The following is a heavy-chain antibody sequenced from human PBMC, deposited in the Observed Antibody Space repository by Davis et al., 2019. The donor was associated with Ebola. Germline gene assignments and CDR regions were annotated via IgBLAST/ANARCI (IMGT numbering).Heavy chain of an antibody. CDR1: GYTFTSYG. CDR3: ARDRSGSYATYFDY. CDR2: ISAYNGNT. Sequence: ASVKVSCKASGYTFTSYGISWVRQAPGQGLEWMGWISAYNGNTNYAQKFQGRVTITADESASTAYMELSSLRSEDTAVYYCARDRSGSYATYFDYWGQGTLVTVSS. J-gene: IGHJ4*02. D-gene: IGHD1-26*01. V-gene: IGHV1-18*04.